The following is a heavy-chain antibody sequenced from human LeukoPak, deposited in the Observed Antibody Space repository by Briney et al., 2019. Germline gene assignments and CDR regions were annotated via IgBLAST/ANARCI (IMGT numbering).Heavy chain of an antibody. CDR3: ARDSLGASTTVFDY. V-gene: IGHV3-21*01. J-gene: IGHJ4*02. Sequence: GGSLRLSCTASGFTFGDYAMSWFRQAPGKGLEWVSSISSSSSYIYYADSVKGRFTISRDNAKNSLYLQMNSLRAEDTAVYYCARDSLGASTTVFDYWGQGTLVTVSS. CDR2: ISSSSSYI. D-gene: IGHD1-26*01. CDR1: GFTFGDYA.